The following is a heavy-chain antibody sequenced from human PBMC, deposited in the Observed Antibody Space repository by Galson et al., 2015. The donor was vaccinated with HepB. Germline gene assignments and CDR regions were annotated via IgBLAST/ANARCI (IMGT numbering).Heavy chain of an antibody. CDR3: VKVEQWLILPYFDY. Sequence: SLRLSCAVSGFTFRNYGMHWVRQAPGKGLEWVALISYDGSDKHHRDSVKDRFTISRDNSKNTLYLQMNSLRVEDTAIYYCVKVEQWLILPYFDYWGQGTLVTVSS. CDR2: ISYDGSDK. J-gene: IGHJ4*02. V-gene: IGHV3-30*18. D-gene: IGHD6-19*01. CDR1: GFTFRNYG.